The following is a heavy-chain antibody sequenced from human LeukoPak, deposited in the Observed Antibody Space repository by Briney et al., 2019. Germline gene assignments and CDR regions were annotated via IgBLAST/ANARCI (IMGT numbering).Heavy chain of an antibody. CDR2: INHSGST. CDR3: ARETTLAGFASGLGFNY. D-gene: IGHD6-19*01. CDR1: GGSFSGYY. J-gene: IGHJ4*02. V-gene: IGHV4-34*10. Sequence: ASETLSLTCAVYGGSFSGYYWSWIRQPPGKGLEWIGEINHSGSTNYNPSLKSRITMSIDTSKNQFSLELTSVTAADTATYYCARETTLAGFASGLGFNYWGQGILVTVSS.